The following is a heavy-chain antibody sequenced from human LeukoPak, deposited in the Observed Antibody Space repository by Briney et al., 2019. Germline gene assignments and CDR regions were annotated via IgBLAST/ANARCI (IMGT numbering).Heavy chain of an antibody. CDR3: ATGGSDSSDYFFGFY. V-gene: IGHV3-74*03. CDR2: INNGGSRT. Sequence: HTGGSLRLSCAASGFTFSNYWMHWVRQAPGKGLVWVSRINNGGSRTMYADSVKGRFTISRDNARNTLYLQMSSLRAEDTAIYYCATGGSDSSDYFFGFYWGQGTLVTVSS. CDR1: GFTFSNYW. D-gene: IGHD3-22*01. J-gene: IGHJ4*02.